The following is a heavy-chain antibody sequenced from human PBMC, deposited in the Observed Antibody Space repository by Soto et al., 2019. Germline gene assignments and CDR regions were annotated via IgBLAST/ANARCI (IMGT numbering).Heavy chain of an antibody. CDR3: ASIHGHHLDY. J-gene: IGHJ4*02. D-gene: IGHD5-18*01. CDR2: IDYSGTA. CDR1: SGSISVTNVF. V-gene: IGHV4-39*01. Sequence: SETLSLTCTVSSGSISVTNVFWGWVRQPPGKGLEWIGNIDYSGTAYFSPSLATRVTFHVDTSKNQFSLTLHSVTAADTAVYYCASIHGHHLDYWGQGILVTVSS.